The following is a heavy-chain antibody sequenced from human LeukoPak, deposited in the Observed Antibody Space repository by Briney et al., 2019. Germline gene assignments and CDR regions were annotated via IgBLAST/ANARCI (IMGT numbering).Heavy chain of an antibody. CDR1: GYSISSGYY. D-gene: IGHD6-13*01. V-gene: IGHV4-38-2*01. CDR2: IYHSGST. J-gene: IGHJ5*02. Sequence: PSETLSLTCAVSGYSISSGYYWGWVRQPPGKGLEWIGSIYHSGSTYYNPSLNSPVTISVDTSKNQFSLKLSSVTAADTAVYYCARGGIAAADNWFDPWGQGTLVTVSS. CDR3: ARGGIAAADNWFDP.